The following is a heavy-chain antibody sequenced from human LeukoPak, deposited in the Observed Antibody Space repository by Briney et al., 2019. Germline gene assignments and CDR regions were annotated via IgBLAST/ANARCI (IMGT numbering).Heavy chain of an antibody. CDR3: AKGSSPLGWFDP. CDR1: GYTFTGYY. Sequence: ASVKVSCKASGYTFTGYYMHWVRQAPGQGLEWMGWINPNSGGTNYAQKFQGRVTMTRDTSISTAYMELSRLRSDDTAVYYRAKGSSPLGWFDPWGQGTLVTVSS. CDR2: INPNSGGT. J-gene: IGHJ5*02. V-gene: IGHV1-2*02. D-gene: IGHD6-19*01.